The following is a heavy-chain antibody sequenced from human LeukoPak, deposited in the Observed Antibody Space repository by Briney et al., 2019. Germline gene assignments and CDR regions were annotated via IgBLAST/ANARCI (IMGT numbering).Heavy chain of an antibody. D-gene: IGHD3-22*01. CDR3: AKVVSDSSGYSFDY. Sequence: PGRSLRLSCAASGFTFDDYAMHWVRQAPGKGLEWVSGISWNSGSIGYADSVKGRFTISRDNAKNSLYLQVNSLRAEDTALYYCAKVVSDSSGYSFDYWGQGTLVTVSS. CDR2: ISWNSGSI. J-gene: IGHJ4*02. CDR1: GFTFDDYA. V-gene: IGHV3-9*01.